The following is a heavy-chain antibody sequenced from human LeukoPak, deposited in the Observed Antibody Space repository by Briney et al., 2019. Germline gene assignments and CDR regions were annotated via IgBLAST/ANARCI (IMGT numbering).Heavy chain of an antibody. J-gene: IGHJ4*02. Sequence: GASLKISCKGSGYSFTSYWIGWVRQMPGKGLEGRGIIYPGDSDTRYSPSFQGQVTISADKSISTAYLQWSSLKASDTAMYYCARQAFRCSGGSCYPTYWGQGTLVTVSS. V-gene: IGHV5-51*01. CDR2: IYPGDSDT. CDR3: ARQAFRCSGGSCYPTY. CDR1: GYSFTSYW. D-gene: IGHD2-15*01.